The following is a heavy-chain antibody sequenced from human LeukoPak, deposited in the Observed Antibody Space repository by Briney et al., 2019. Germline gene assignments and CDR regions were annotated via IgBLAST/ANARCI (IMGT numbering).Heavy chain of an antibody. CDR1: GFTFGSHA. D-gene: IGHD5-18*01. CDR3: GKTTVGYSSGQKPAWPVDY. V-gene: IGHV3-23*01. Sequence: GGSLRLSCEASGFTFGSHAMYWVPQAPGKGLEWVAGIFGSGGSPHYADPVKGRFTISRDNSRNTVYLQINSLRAEDTAVYYCGKTTVGYSSGQKPAWPVDYWGQGTLVTVSS. J-gene: IGHJ4*02. CDR2: IFGSGGSP.